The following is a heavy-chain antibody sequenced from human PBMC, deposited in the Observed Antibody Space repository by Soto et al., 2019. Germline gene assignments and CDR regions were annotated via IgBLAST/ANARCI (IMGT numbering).Heavy chain of an antibody. CDR2: MNPNSGNT. D-gene: IGHD5-12*01. V-gene: IGHV1-8*01. CDR1: GYTFTSYD. CDR3: AREMATSYYYYYGMDV. Sequence: QVQLVQSGAEVKKPGASVKVSCKASGYTFTSYDINWVRQATGQGLEWMGWMNPNSGNTGYAQKFQGRVTMTRNTXIXXAYMELSSLRSEDTAVYYCAREMATSYYYYYGMDVWGQGTTVTVSS. J-gene: IGHJ6*02.